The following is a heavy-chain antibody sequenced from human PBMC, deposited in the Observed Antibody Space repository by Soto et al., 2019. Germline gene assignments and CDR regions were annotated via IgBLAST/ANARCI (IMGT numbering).Heavy chain of an antibody. J-gene: IGHJ4*02. Sequence: SGPTPGNPTQTLTLACTFSGFSLSTSGVGVGWIRQPPGKALEWLALIYWDDDKRYSPSLKSRLTITKDTSKNQVVLTMTNMDPVDTATYYCARSSRGSSSFDYWGQGTLVTVSS. D-gene: IGHD6-13*01. CDR2: IYWDDDK. V-gene: IGHV2-5*02. CDR3: ARSSRGSSSFDY. CDR1: GFSLSTSGVG.